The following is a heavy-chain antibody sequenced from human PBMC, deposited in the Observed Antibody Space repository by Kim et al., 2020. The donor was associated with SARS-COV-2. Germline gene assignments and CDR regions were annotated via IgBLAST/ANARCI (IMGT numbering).Heavy chain of an antibody. CDR3: ARVSPGFGELFYDY. Sequence: GGSLRLSCAASGFTFSSYSMNWVRQAPGKGLEWVSSISSSSSYIYYADSVKGRFTISRDNAKNSLYLQMNSLRAEDTAVYYCARVSPGFGELFYDYWGQGTLVTVSS. J-gene: IGHJ4*02. CDR2: ISSSSSYI. D-gene: IGHD3-10*01. CDR1: GFTFSSYS. V-gene: IGHV3-21*01.